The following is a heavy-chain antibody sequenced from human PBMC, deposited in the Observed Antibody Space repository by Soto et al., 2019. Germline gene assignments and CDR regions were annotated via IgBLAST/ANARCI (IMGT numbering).Heavy chain of an antibody. CDR3: ARRIGYCSGGSCFGPFDY. CDR1: GYSFTSYW. D-gene: IGHD2-15*01. J-gene: IGHJ4*02. V-gene: IGHV5-51*01. Sequence: PGESLKISCKGSGYSFTSYWIGWVRQMPGKGLEWMGIIYPGDSDTRYSPSFQGQVTISADKSISTAYLQWSSLKASDTAMYYCARRIGYCSGGSCFGPFDYWGQGTLVTVSS. CDR2: IYPGDSDT.